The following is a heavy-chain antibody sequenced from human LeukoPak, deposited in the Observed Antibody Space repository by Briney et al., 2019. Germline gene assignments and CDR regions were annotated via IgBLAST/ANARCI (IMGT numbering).Heavy chain of an antibody. Sequence: GGSLRLSCAASRFTFSSYAMHWVRQAPGKGLEWVAFISYDGSNKYYADSVKGRFTISRDNSKNTLYLQMNSLRAEDTAVYYCARDRLITYYYDSSGYYPGYWGQGTLVTVSS. CDR3: ARDRLITYYYDSSGYYPGY. CDR1: RFTFSSYA. CDR2: ISYDGSNK. V-gene: IGHV3-30*04. D-gene: IGHD3-22*01. J-gene: IGHJ4*02.